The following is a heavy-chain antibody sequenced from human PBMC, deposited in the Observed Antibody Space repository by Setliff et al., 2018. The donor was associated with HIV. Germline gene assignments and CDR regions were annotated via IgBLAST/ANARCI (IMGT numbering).Heavy chain of an antibody. CDR2: IIPNSAGT. CDR3: ATKVYCTNGVCLDAFDI. Sequence: GASVKVSCKASGYTFTGYFIHWVRQAPGQGLEWMGRIIPNSAGTNYAQKFQGRVTMTRDTSISTAYMELSRLRSDDTAVYYCATKVYCTNGVCLDAFDIWGQGTMGTVSS. J-gene: IGHJ3*02. V-gene: IGHV1-2*06. CDR1: GYTFTGYF. D-gene: IGHD2-8*01.